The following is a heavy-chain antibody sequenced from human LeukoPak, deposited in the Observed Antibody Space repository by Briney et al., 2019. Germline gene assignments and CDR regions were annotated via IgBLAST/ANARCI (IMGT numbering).Heavy chain of an antibody. CDR3: AKQKKDGSQAFDM. CDR1: GFTFSSYA. V-gene: IGHV3-23*01. CDR2: ISGSGGST. D-gene: IGHD3-10*01. J-gene: IGHJ3*02. Sequence: PGGSLRLSCAASGFTFSSYAMSWVRQAPGKGLEWVSAISGSGGSTYYADSVKGRFTISRDNSKNTLYLQMNSLRAEGTAAYYCAKQKKDGSQAFDMWGQGTLVTVS.